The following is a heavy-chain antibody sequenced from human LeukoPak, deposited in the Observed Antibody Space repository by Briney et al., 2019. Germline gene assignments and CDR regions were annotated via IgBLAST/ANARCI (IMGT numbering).Heavy chain of an antibody. J-gene: IGHJ4*02. CDR1: GYTFTSYV. D-gene: IGHD3-10*01. CDR2: ISAYNGNT. V-gene: IGHV1-18*04. Sequence: ASLKVSCKASGYTFTSYVISWVRQAPGHGVEWMGWISAYNGNTNSAQKLQGRVTMTTDTSTSTAYMELRSLRSDDTAVYYCARDPAPHYGSGSYFDYWGQGTLVTVSS. CDR3: ARDPAPHYGSGSYFDY.